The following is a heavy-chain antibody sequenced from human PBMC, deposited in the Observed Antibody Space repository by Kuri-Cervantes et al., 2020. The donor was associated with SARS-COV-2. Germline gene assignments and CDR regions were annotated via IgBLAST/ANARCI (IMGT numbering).Heavy chain of an antibody. V-gene: IGHV3-30*03. D-gene: IGHD2-21*02. CDR3: ARSGVVTDYFDS. Sequence: GESLKISCAASGFTFSSYSMNWVRQPPGKGLEWLAVVPYDGNTQYYADSVKGRFTLSRDNSANTLYLQMDSLTYEDTAVYFCARSGVVTDYFDSWGQGTLVTVSS. CDR2: VPYDGNTQ. CDR1: GFTFSSYS. J-gene: IGHJ4*02.